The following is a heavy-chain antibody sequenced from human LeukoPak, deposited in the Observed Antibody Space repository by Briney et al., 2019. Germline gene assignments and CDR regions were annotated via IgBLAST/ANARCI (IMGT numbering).Heavy chain of an antibody. CDR3: ARGRRWRITMIVVVSRFDP. Sequence: SSETLSLTCAVYGGSFSGYYWSWIRQPPGKGLEWIGEINHSGSTNYNPSLKSRVTISVDTSKNQFSLKLSSVTAADTAVYYCARGRRWRITMIVVVSRFDPWGQGTLVTISS. CDR2: INHSGST. J-gene: IGHJ5*02. CDR1: GGSFSGYY. D-gene: IGHD3-22*01. V-gene: IGHV4-34*01.